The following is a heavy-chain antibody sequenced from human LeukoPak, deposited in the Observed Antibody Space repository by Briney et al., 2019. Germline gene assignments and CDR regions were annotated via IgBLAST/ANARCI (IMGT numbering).Heavy chain of an antibody. D-gene: IGHD2-2*01. J-gene: IGHJ4*02. CDR1: AGSLSSHY. CDR2: MYYSGST. Sequence: SETLSLTCNLSAGSLSSHYCGWVRQPPGDGLECVGYMYYSGSTNYNPSLKRRLTMSGDTSRTQFSLKLSSVTAADTDVYYGARLLVPAAGGYYFDNWGQGTLVTVSS. CDR3: ARLLVPAAGGYYFDN. V-gene: IGHV4-59*11.